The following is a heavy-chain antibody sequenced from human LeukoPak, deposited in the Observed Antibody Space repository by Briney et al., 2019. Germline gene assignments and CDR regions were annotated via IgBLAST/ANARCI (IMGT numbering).Heavy chain of an antibody. Sequence: GGSLRLSCAASGFTLSNVWMNWVRQAPGKGLKWVSSISSSSSYIYYADSVKGRFTISRDNAKNSLYLQMNSLRAEDTAVYYCARTGSLPISYAFDIWGQGTMVTVSS. CDR3: ARTGSLPISYAFDI. V-gene: IGHV3-21*01. CDR1: GFTLSNVW. CDR2: ISSSSSYI. J-gene: IGHJ3*02. D-gene: IGHD3-10*01.